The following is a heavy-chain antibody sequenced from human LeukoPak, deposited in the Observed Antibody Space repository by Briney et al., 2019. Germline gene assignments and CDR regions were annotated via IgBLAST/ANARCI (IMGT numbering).Heavy chain of an antibody. CDR2: MYPNSGST. Sequence: ASVKVSCTASGYTFTSYDINWVRQTTGQGLEWMGWMYPNSGSTGYAQKFQGRVTMTTDTSTSTAYMELRSLRSDDTAVYYCARAPPYYDYVWGSYRPQGDYWGQGTLVTVSS. V-gene: IGHV1-8*01. CDR3: ARAPPYYDYVWGSYRPQGDY. J-gene: IGHJ4*02. CDR1: GYTFTSYD. D-gene: IGHD3-16*02.